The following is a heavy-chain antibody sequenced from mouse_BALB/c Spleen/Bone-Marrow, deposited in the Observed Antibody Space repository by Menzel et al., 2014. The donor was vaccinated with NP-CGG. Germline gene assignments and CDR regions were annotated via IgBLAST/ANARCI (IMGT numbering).Heavy chain of an antibody. V-gene: IGHV6-6*02. Sequence: EVMLVESGGGLVQPGGSMRLSCVASGFTFSNYWMSWVRQSPEKGLEWVADIRLKSDAYTTHYAESVKGKFTISRDDSKSRLYLQMNNLRPEDTGIYYCTTLLDWGQGTSVTVSS. CDR2: IRLKSDAYTT. J-gene: IGHJ4*01. CDR3: TTLLD. CDR1: GFTFSNYW.